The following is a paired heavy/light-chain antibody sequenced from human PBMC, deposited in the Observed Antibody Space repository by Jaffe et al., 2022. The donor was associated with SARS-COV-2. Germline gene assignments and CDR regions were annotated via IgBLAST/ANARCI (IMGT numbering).Light chain of an antibody. CDR2: GAS. J-gene: IGKJ5*01. V-gene: IGKV3-15*01. CDR3: QQYNNWPIT. Sequence: IVMTQSPATLSVYPGERATLSCRASQNINSNLAWYQQKPGQAPRLLIYGASARATGIPARFSGSGSGTEFTLTISSLQSEDFEVYYCQQYNNWPITFGQGTRLEIK. CDR1: QNINSN.
Heavy chain of an antibody. J-gene: IGHJ6*03. V-gene: IGHV3-23*04. D-gene: IGHD1-26*01. Sequence: EVQLVESGGDLVQPGGSLRLSCEASGFTFSTYAMSWVRQAPGKGLEWVSAITHRGDNTYYADSVTGRFIISRDNSKNTLYLQMNSLRAEDTAVYYCANHRWALTYYYYYMDVWGKGTTVTVSS. CDR2: ITHRGDNT. CDR3: ANHRWALTYYYYYMDV. CDR1: GFTFSTYA.